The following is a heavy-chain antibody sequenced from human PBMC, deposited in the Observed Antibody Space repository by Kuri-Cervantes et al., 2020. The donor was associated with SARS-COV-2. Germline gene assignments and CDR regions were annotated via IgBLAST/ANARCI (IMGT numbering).Heavy chain of an antibody. D-gene: IGHD4-23*01. CDR3: ARDVGYGGTSELDITYFDY. V-gene: IGHV1-69*13. Sequence: SVKVSCKASGCTFSSYAISWVRQAPGQGLEWMGGIIPIFGTPNYAQKFEGRVTITADESTSTAYMEMSSLRFEDTAVYFCARDVGYGGTSELDITYFDYWGQGTLVTVSS. J-gene: IGHJ4*02. CDR1: GCTFSSYA. CDR2: IIPIFGTP.